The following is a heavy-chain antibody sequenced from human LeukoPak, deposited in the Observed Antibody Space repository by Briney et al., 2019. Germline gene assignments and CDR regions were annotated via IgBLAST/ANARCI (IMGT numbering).Heavy chain of an antibody. CDR1: GVSISGSSYY. J-gene: IGHJ4*02. CDR2: IYYSRST. Sequence: PSETLSLTCSVSGVSISGSSYYWGWIRQPPGKGLEWIGSIYYSRSTYYNPSLKSRVTISVDTSKNQFSLKLSSVTAADTAVYYCARHADSGFGQLAFDYWGQGTLVTVSS. V-gene: IGHV4-39*01. CDR3: ARHADSGFGQLAFDY. D-gene: IGHD3-10*01.